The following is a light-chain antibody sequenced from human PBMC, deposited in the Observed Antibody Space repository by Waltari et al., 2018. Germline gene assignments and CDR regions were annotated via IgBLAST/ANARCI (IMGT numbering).Light chain of an antibody. Sequence: DIVLTQSPDALAVYLGARATINCNSSHSVLYSANNKNYLTWYQQRAGQPPKLNLYWGSNPESGVPHRFSGSGSGTDFTLTISCLQAEDVAVYYCHKYYSNPYTLGQGTKLEIK. CDR3: HKYYSNPYT. CDR1: HSVLYSANNKNY. J-gene: IGKJ2*01. V-gene: IGKV4-1*01. CDR2: WGS.